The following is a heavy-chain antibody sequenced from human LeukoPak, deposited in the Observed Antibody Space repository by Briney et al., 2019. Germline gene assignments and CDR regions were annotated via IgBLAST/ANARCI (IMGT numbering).Heavy chain of an antibody. CDR3: ARDLGRWGYCSSTSCYMFDY. CDR1: GYTFTSYY. D-gene: IGHD2-2*02. Sequence: GASVKVSCTASGYTFTSYYMHWVRQAPGQGLEWMGIINPSGGSTSYAQKFQGRVTMTRDTSTSTVYMELSSLRSEDTAVYYCARDLGRWGYCSSTSCYMFDYWGQGTLVTVSS. J-gene: IGHJ4*02. CDR2: INPSGGST. V-gene: IGHV1-46*01.